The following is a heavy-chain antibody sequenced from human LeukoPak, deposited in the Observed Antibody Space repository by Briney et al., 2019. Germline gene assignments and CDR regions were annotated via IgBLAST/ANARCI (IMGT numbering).Heavy chain of an antibody. CDR1: GSSISSSGYY. CDR2: IYYSGST. CDR3: ARAIPRGYSYGIYFDY. D-gene: IGHD5-18*01. V-gene: IGHV4-31*03. J-gene: IGHJ4*02. Sequence: SETMSLTCTVSGSSISSSGYYWSWIRQHPGKGLEWFGYIYYSGSTYYDPSLKSRVTISVDTSKNQFSLKLSSVTAADTAVYYCARAIPRGYSYGIYFDYWGQGTLVTVSS.